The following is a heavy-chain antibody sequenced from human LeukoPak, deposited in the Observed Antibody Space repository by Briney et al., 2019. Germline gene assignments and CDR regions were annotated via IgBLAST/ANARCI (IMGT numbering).Heavy chain of an antibody. V-gene: IGHV3-7*01. J-gene: IGHJ4*02. D-gene: IGHD2-2*01. Sequence: GGSLRLSCSASGFTFSNYWMSWVRQAPGKGLKWVANIKQDESEKYYVDSAKGRFTISRDNAKSSPYLQMNSLRAEDTAVYYCARALDSSSSRYQAFEEWGQGTLVTVSS. CDR2: IKQDESEK. CDR3: ARALDSSSSRYQAFEE. CDR1: GFTFSNYW.